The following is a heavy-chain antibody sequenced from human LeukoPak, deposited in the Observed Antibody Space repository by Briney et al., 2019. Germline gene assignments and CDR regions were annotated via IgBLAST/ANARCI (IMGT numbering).Heavy chain of an antibody. CDR2: ISGSGPYT. CDR3: AKHGYCSGISCFFDF. J-gene: IGHJ4*02. Sequence: PGGSLRLSCAASGFTFSVAWMHWFRQVPGKGLEWVSAISGSGPYTFYTDSVKGRFTISRDSSKNTLYLQMNSLRAEDTALYYCAKHGYCSGISCFFDFWGQGTQVTVSS. D-gene: IGHD2-2*03. CDR1: GFTFSVAW. V-gene: IGHV3-23*01.